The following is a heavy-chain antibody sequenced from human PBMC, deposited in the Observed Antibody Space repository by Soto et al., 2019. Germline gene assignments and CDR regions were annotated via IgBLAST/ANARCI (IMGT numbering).Heavy chain of an antibody. V-gene: IGHV5-51*01. CDR1: GYRLGGAW. Sequence: GESLKISCKGAGYRLGGAWIGWVRQMPGKGLEWMGIIKPGGSDLRYSPSFRGQVTISADAAVNTAFLQWNSLKASDTAIYYCAMRWAPSRYNWHPNNNQLLFDPWGQGTLVIVSS. CDR2: IKPGGSDL. J-gene: IGHJ5*02. D-gene: IGHD1-20*01. CDR3: AMRWAPSRYNWHPNNNQLLFDP.